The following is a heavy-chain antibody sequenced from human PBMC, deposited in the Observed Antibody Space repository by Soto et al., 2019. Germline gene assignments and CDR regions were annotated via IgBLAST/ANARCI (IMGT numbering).Heavy chain of an antibody. D-gene: IGHD1-1*01. CDR3: ARVGPPMGRHSYYYMDV. CDR2: SYHSGST. Sequence: QVQLQESGPGLVKPSGTLSLTCAVSSGASSSSNWWSWVRKPPGKLLEWIGESYHSGSTNYNPSRKGRVTISVDKSKNQFSLKLSSVTATDTAVDYFARVGPPMGRHSYYYMDVWGKGTTVTVSS. V-gene: IGHV4-4*02. J-gene: IGHJ6*03. CDR1: SGASSSSNW.